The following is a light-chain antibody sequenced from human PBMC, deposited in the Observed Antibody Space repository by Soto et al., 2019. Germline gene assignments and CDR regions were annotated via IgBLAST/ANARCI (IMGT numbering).Light chain of an antibody. J-gene: IGKJ1*01. Sequence: GDRVTITCRASQSISSWLAWYQQKPGKAPKLLIYDASKLESGGPSRFSGSGSGTEFTLTIRSLEPDDFATYYCQQYSSYSWTFGQGTKVEIK. CDR3: QQYSSYSWT. CDR2: DAS. CDR1: QSISSW. V-gene: IGKV1-5*01.